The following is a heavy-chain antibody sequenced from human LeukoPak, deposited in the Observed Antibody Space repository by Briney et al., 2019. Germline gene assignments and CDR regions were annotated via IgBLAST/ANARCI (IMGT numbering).Heavy chain of an antibody. V-gene: IGHV3-11*04. J-gene: IGHJ4*02. D-gene: IGHD5-24*01. Sequence: PGGSLRLSCAASGFTVSNNYMSWIRQAPGKGLEWVSYISSSGSTIYYADSVKGRFTISRDNAKNSLYLQMNSLRAEDTAVYYCARSSGDGYNYGYWGQGTLVTVSS. CDR2: ISSSGSTI. CDR1: GFTVSNNY. CDR3: ARSSGDGYNYGY.